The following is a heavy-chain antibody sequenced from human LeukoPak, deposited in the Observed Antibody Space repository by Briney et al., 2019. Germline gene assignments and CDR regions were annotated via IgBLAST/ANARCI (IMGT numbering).Heavy chain of an antibody. CDR3: ARNRYYYGSGNYGVPNWFDP. D-gene: IGHD3-10*01. Sequence: SETLSLTCTVPGGSISSSSYYWGWIRQPPGKGLEWIGSIYYSGSTYYSPSLKSRVTISVDTSKNQFSLKLSSVTAADTAMYYCARNRYYYGSGNYGVPNWFDPWGQGTLVTVSS. CDR2: IYYSGST. CDR1: GGSISSSSYY. V-gene: IGHV4-39*01. J-gene: IGHJ5*02.